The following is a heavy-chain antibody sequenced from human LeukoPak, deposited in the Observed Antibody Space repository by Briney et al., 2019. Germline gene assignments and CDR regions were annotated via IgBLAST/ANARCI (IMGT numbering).Heavy chain of an antibody. J-gene: IGHJ6*03. D-gene: IGHD3-10*01. CDR2: IWYDGSNK. CDR1: GFTFSNYG. V-gene: IGHV3-33*01. CDR3: ARAMVRGVIISSMDV. Sequence: GGSLRLSCAASGFTFSNYGMHWVRQAPGKGLEWVAVIWYDGSNKYYADSVKGRFTISRDNSKDTLYLQMNSLRAEDTAVYYCARAMVRGVIISSMDVWGKGTTVTVSS.